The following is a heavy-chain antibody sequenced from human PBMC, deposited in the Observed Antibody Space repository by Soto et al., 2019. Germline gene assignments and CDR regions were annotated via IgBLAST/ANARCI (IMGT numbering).Heavy chain of an antibody. V-gene: IGHV3-23*01. D-gene: IGHD1-20*01. CDR3: AKGNYNWIPTNTGAGWFDP. Sequence: PGGSLRLSCAASGFTFSDYYMSWIRQAPGKGLEWVSAISSSGSSTYYADSVKGRFTISRDNSKNTLYLQMNSLRAEDTAVYYCAKGNYNWIPTNTGAGWFDPWGQGTLVTVSS. CDR1: GFTFSDYY. CDR2: ISSSGSST. J-gene: IGHJ5*02.